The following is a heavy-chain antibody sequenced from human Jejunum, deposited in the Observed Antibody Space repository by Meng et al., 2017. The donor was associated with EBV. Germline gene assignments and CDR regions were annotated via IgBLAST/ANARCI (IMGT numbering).Heavy chain of an antibody. J-gene: IGHJ4*02. Sequence: EVQLLESGGGLVQPGGSLRLSCGASGFSCNYAWMSWVRQAPGKGLEWVGRIKRESDGGTTDFAAPVKGRFTISRDDSKNTLFLQMNSLKTEDTAVYYCATDRRYCSSSSCYSSNFDYWGQGTLVTVSS. V-gene: IGHV3-15*01. CDR2: IKRESDGGTT. D-gene: IGHD2-2*01. CDR1: GFSCNYAW. CDR3: ATDRRYCSSSSCYSSNFDY.